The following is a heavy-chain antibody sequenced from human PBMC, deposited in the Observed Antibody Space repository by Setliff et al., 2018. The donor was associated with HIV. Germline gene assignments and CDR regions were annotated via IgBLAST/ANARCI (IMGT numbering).Heavy chain of an antibody. CDR3: AKVKLTIWYFDL. Sequence: GASVKVSCKASGYTFTDYYMHWVQQAPAKGLEWMGRVDPKNGDTIYAEKLRGRVTITADTSTDTAYMELGSLRSEDTAVYYCAKVKLTIWYFDLWGRGTLVTVSS. V-gene: IGHV1-69-2*01. J-gene: IGHJ2*01. D-gene: IGHD4-17*01. CDR1: GYTFTDYY. CDR2: VDPKNGDT.